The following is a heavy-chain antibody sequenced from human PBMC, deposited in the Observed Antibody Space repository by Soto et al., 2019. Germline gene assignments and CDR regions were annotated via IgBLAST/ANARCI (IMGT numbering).Heavy chain of an antibody. V-gene: IGHV1-69*13. J-gene: IGHJ4*02. CDR2: IIPIFGTA. D-gene: IGHD6-13*01. Sequence: SVKASCKASGGTFSSYAISWVRQAPGQGLEWMGGIIPIFGTANYAQKFQGRVTITADESTSTAYMELSSLRSEDTAVYYCAREGTLAKYSSSWYPLDYWGQGTLVTVSS. CDR3: AREGTLAKYSSSWYPLDY. CDR1: GGTFSSYA.